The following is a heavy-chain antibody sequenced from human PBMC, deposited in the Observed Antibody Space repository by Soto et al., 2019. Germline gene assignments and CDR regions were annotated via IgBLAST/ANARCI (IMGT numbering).Heavy chain of an antibody. CDR1: GYTFISYS. CDR3: ASAMKYSYGYY. D-gene: IGHD5-18*01. Sequence: GESLKISCKGSGYTFISYSIGWVRQMPGKGLEWMGIIYASDSDTRYSPSFQGQVTISVDKSISTAYLQWSSLKASDTAIYYCASAMKYSYGYYWGQGTLVTVSS. CDR2: IYASDSDT. J-gene: IGHJ4*02. V-gene: IGHV5-51*01.